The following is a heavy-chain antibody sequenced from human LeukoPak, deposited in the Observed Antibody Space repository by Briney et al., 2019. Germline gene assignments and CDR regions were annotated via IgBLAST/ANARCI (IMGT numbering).Heavy chain of an antibody. Sequence: ASVKVSCKASGYTFTGNYMHWVRKAPGPGLELTGCINPNNSGTDYSQQFHGRVTMTTDKSSSTDYMVLSRPVSDETTVYYCAIRPAGMVNDYWGQGTLVTVSS. D-gene: IGHD2-21*01. CDR1: GYTFTGNY. CDR3: AIRPAGMVNDY. V-gene: IGHV1-2*02. CDR2: INPNNSGT. J-gene: IGHJ4*02.